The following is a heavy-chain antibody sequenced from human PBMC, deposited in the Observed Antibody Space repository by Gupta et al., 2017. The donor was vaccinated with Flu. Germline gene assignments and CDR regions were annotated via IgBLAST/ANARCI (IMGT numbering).Heavy chain of an antibody. D-gene: IGHD1-1*01. Sequence: YGVDSVKGRFTISRDNAKNSLYLQMNSLRAKDTAVYYCTRGGSFGTFDYWGQGTLVTVSS. V-gene: IGHV3-7*01. CDR3: TRGGSFGTFDY. J-gene: IGHJ4*02.